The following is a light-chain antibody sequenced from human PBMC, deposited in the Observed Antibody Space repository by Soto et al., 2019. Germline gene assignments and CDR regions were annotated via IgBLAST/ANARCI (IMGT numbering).Light chain of an antibody. CDR2: DDP. J-gene: IGKJ1*01. Sequence: ILITQKTISLSVTPGEPASISCRSSQILLHSNGYNYIDLYLQKPAQAPLLLFYDDPNRAAGDPDRFSGSGAGTEFTLKSSSEAHEYEEVYYSEYARQTGRFGQRAEV. CDR1: QILLHSNGYNY. V-gene: IGKV2-28*01. CDR3: EYARQTGR.